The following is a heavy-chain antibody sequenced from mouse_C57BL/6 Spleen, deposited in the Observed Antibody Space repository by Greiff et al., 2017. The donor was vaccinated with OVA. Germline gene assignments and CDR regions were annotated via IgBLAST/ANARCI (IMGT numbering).Heavy chain of an antibody. V-gene: IGHV5-17*01. CDR2: ISSGSSTI. J-gene: IGHJ4*01. CDR1: GFTFSDYG. CDR3: ARGRAMDY. Sequence: DVQLVESGGGLVKPGGSLKLSCAASGFTFSDYGMHWVRQAPEKGLEWVAYISSGSSTIYYADTVKGRFTISRANAKNTQFLQMTSLGSEDTAMYYCARGRAMDYWGQGTSVTVSS.